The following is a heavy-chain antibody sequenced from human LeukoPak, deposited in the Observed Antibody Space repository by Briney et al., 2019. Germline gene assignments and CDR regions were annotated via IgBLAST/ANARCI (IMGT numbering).Heavy chain of an antibody. CDR3: ARANFLYCSSTCLFDY. Sequence: ASVKVSCKASGYTFTDYYMHWVRQAPGQGFEWMGWINPNDGDTNYAQKFQGRVTMTRGTSISTAHMEVSRLRSDDTAVYYCARANFLYCSSTCLFDYWGQGTLVTVSS. D-gene: IGHD2-2*01. J-gene: IGHJ4*02. CDR2: INPNDGDT. CDR1: GYTFTDYY. V-gene: IGHV1-2*02.